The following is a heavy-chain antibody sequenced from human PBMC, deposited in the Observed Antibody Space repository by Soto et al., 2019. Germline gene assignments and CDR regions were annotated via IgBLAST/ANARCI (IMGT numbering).Heavy chain of an antibody. J-gene: IGHJ4*02. CDR3: ARVAYCSGGSCYWGHFDY. Sequence: ASVKVSCKASGYTFTSYAMHWVRQAPGQRLEWMGWINAGNGNTKYSQKFQGRVTITRDTSASTAYMELSSLRSEDTAVYYCARVAYCSGGSCYWGHFDYWGQGTLVTRLL. V-gene: IGHV1-3*01. CDR2: INAGNGNT. D-gene: IGHD2-15*01. CDR1: GYTFTSYA.